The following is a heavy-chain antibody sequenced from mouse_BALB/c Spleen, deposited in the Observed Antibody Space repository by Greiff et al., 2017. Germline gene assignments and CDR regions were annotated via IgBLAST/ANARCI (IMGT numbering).Heavy chain of an antibody. Sequence: VQLQQPGAELVRPGASVKLSCKASGYTFTSYWINWVKQRPGQGLEWIGNIYPSDSYTNYNQKFKDKATLTVDKSSSTAYMQLSSPTSEDSAVYYCTRIYGSSYDAMDYWGQGTSVTVSS. D-gene: IGHD1-1*01. CDR1: GYTFTSYW. CDR3: TRIYGSSYDAMDY. CDR2: IYPSDSYT. J-gene: IGHJ4*01. V-gene: IGHV1-69*02.